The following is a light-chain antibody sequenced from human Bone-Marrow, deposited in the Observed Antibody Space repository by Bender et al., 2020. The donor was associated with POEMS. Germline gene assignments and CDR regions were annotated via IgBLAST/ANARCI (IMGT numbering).Light chain of an antibody. CDR1: TSDVGSSKY. CDR2: EGT. J-gene: IGLJ1*01. Sequence: QSALTQPASVSGSPGQSITISCTGTTSDVGSSKYVFWYQQDPGKAPRLMIYEGTERPSGVSSRFSASKTDNTASLTISGLQAEDEADYYCCSVATSGAYVFGTGTKVTV. CDR3: CSVATSGAYV. V-gene: IGLV2-23*01.